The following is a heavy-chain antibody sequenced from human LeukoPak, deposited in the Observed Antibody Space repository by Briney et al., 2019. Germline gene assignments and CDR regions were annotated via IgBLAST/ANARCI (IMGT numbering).Heavy chain of an antibody. CDR1: GGSFSGYY. J-gene: IGHJ6*02. V-gene: IGHV4-34*01. Sequence: SETLSLTCAVYGGSFSGYYWSWIRQPPGKGLEWIGEINHSGSTNYNPSLKSRVTISVDTSKKQFSLKLSPVTAADTAVYYCARGPRRGYGMDVWGQGTTVTVSS. CDR2: INHSGST. CDR3: ARGPRRGYGMDV. D-gene: IGHD1-14*01.